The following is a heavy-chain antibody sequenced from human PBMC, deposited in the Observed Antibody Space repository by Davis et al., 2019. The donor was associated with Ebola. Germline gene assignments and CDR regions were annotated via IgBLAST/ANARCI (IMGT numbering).Heavy chain of an antibody. J-gene: IGHJ6*02. CDR2: INHSGST. CDR1: GGSFSGYY. V-gene: IGHV4-34*01. D-gene: IGHD3-22*01. Sequence: MPSETLSLTCAVYGGSFSGYYWSWIRQPPGKGLEWIGEINHSGSTNYNPSLKSRVTISVDTSKNQFSLKLSSVTAADTAVYYCARDRQEYYYDSSGYTTYYYGMDVWGQGTTVTVSS. CDR3: ARDRQEYYYDSSGYTTYYYGMDV.